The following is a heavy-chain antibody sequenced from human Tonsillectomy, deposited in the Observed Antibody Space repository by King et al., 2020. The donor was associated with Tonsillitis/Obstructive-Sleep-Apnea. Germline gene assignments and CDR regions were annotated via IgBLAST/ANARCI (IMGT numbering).Heavy chain of an antibody. V-gene: IGHV3-23*04. CDR2: ISGGGGST. D-gene: IGHD2-2*01. J-gene: IGHJ6*02. CDR3: AKDCSSTSCYGMDV. Sequence: VQLVESGGGLVQPGGSLRLSCAASGFTFSSYAMSWVRQAPGKGLEWVSTISGGGGSTYYADSVKGRFTISRDNFKNTLYLQMNSLRVEDTAVYYCAKDCSSTSCYGMDVWGQGTTVIASS. CDR1: GFTFSSYA.